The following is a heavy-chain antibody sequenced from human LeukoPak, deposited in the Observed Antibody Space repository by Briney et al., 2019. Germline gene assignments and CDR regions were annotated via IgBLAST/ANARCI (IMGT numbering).Heavy chain of an antibody. V-gene: IGHV4-59*08. CDR1: RGSVTNDY. Sequence: SETLSLTCSVSRGSVTNDYWSWIRQPPGKGLEWIGYVHNTGKTNYNPSLKSRVTISVDTSKNQFSLKLSSVTAADTAVYYCARLQSSLPYFDYWGQGTLVTVSS. D-gene: IGHD4-11*01. CDR2: VHNTGKT. CDR3: ARLQSSLPYFDY. J-gene: IGHJ4*02.